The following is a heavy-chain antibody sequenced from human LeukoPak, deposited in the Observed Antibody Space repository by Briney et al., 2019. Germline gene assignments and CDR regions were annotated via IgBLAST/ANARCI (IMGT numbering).Heavy chain of an antibody. CDR3: ARDTYDSSGYSYGIY. J-gene: IGHJ4*02. V-gene: IGHV3-21*01. CDR2: ISSGPTYI. D-gene: IGHD3-22*01. Sequence: GGSLRLSCAASGFTFSTYSMNWVRQAPGKGLEWVSSISSGPTYIYYADSVKGRFTISRDNSKNTLYLQMNSLRAEDTAVYYCARDTYDSSGYSYGIYWGQGTLVTVSS. CDR1: GFTFSTYS.